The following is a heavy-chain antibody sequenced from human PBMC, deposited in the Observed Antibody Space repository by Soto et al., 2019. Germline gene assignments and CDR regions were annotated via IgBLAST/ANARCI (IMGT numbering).Heavy chain of an antibody. J-gene: IGHJ4*02. D-gene: IGHD2-2*01. Sequence: GGSLRLSCAASGFTFFNYGMHWVRQAPGKGLEWVAVISYDGSNKYYGDSYDGSNKYYADSVKGRFTISRDNSKNTLYLQMNSLRAEDTAVYYCAKDGGDMVLVPAAYFDYWGQGTLVTVSS. V-gene: IGHV3-30*03. CDR2: ISYDGSNK. CDR3: AKDGGDMVLVPAAYFDY. CDR1: GFTFFNYG.